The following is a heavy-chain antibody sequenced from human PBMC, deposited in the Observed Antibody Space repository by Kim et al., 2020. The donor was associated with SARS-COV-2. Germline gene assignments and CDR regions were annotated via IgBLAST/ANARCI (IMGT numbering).Heavy chain of an antibody. J-gene: IGHJ4*02. Sequence: YAYSVKGRFTISRDNAKNSLYLQMNSLRAEDTAVYYCARAPSPRAYFDYWGQGTLVTVSS. V-gene: IGHV3-11*01. D-gene: IGHD6-6*01. CDR3: ARAPSPRAYFDY.